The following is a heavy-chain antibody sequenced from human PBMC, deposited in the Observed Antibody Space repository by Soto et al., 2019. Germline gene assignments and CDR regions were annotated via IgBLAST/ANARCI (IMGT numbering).Heavy chain of an antibody. CDR2: IYYSGST. J-gene: IGHJ3*02. V-gene: IGHV4-39*01. D-gene: IGHD1-26*01. Sequence: PSETLSLTCTVSGGSISSSSYYWGWIRQPPGKGLEWIGTIYYSGSTYYNPSLKSRVTISADTSKNQFSLKLSSVTAADTAVYYCARQGSGSYNAFDIWGQGTVVTVSS. CDR1: GGSISSSSYY. CDR3: ARQGSGSYNAFDI.